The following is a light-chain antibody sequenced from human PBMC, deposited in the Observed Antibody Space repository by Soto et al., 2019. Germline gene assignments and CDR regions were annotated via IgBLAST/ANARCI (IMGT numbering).Light chain of an antibody. V-gene: IGKV1-33*01. J-gene: IGKJ5*01. CDR3: QQYENLPT. CDR1: QNINNY. CDR2: DAS. Sequence: SQMTQSTSSLSASVGDRVTITCQASQNINNYLNWYQQKPGRAPKLLIYDASNLEAGVPSRFRGSGSGTDFTFTISRLQPEDIATYYCQQYENLPTFGQGTRLEI.